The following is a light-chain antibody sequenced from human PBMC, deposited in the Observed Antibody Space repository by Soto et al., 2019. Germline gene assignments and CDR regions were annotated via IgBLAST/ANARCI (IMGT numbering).Light chain of an antibody. CDR3: QQSYSTRYT. J-gene: IGKJ2*01. CDR1: QSISSY. V-gene: IGKV1-39*01. CDR2: AAS. Sequence: DIQMTQSPSSLSASVGDRVTITCRASQSISSYLTWYQQKPGQAPKLLIYAASSLQSGVPSRFSGSGSGTDFTLTISSLQPEDFATYYCQQSYSTRYTFGQGTKLEIK.